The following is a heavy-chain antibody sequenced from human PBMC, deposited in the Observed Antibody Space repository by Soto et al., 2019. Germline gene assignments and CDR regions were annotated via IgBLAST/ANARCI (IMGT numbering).Heavy chain of an antibody. CDR2: ISATGST. J-gene: IGHJ4*02. CDR1: GFTFSNYA. V-gene: IGHV3-23*01. Sequence: EVQVLDSGGGLVQPGGSQRLSCEASGFTFSNYAMSWVRQAPGKGLEWVSTISATGSTLYADSVKVRFTISRDNSKNTVYLHMNFLRAEDTAVYYCAKVSNKWAVAQRGYFDYWGQGTLVTVSS. D-gene: IGHD6-19*01. CDR3: AKVSNKWAVAQRGYFDY.